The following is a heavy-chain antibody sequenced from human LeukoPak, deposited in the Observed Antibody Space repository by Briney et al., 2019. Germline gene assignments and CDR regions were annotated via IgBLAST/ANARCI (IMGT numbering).Heavy chain of an antibody. J-gene: IGHJ6*02. D-gene: IGHD6-19*01. CDR3: AKAQNSSGYYYYGMDV. V-gene: IGHV3-30-3*01. CDR1: GFTFSSYA. CDR2: ISYDGSNK. Sequence: GRSLRLSCAASGFTFSSYAMHWVRQAPGKGLEWVAVISYDGSNKYYADSVKGRFIISRDNSKNTLYLQMNSLRAEDTAVYYCAKAQNSSGYYYYGMDVWGQGTTVTVSS.